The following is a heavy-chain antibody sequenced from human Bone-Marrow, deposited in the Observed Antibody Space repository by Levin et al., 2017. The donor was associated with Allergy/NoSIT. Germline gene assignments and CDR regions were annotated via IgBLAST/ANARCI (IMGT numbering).Heavy chain of an antibody. J-gene: IGHJ5*02. CDR1: GASIATGEFS. Sequence: SQTLSLPCTVSGASIATGEFSWNWIRQHPGKGLEWIGDTYYTGSPSYSPSLKSRVTISVDTSKNQFSLKLSSVTAADTAVYYCARVNRSYYYDSGSYYTRSFDPWGQGTLVTVSS. D-gene: IGHD3-10*01. CDR2: TYYTGSP. V-gene: IGHV4-30-4*08. CDR3: ARVNRSYYYDSGSYYTRSFDP.